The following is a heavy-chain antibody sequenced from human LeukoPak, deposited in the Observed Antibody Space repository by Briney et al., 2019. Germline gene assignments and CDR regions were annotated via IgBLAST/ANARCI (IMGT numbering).Heavy chain of an antibody. CDR2: TIPIFGTA. D-gene: IGHD3-9*01. V-gene: IGHV1-69*05. CDR3: ASLYYDILTGYRAYYMDV. CDR1: GGTFSSYA. Sequence: SVKVSCKASGGTFSSYAISWVRQAPGQGLEWMGRTIPIFGTANYAQKFQGRVTITTDESTSTAYMELSSLRSEDTAVYYCASLYYDILTGYRAYYMDVWGKGTTVTVSS. J-gene: IGHJ6*03.